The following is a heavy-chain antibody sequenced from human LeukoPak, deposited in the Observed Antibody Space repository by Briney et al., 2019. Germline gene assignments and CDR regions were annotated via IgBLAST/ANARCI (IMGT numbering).Heavy chain of an antibody. CDR3: ATVEHQGNAFDI. J-gene: IGHJ3*02. CDR1: GFTFSSYS. V-gene: IGHV3-21*04. Sequence: GSLSLSCAASGFTFSSYSMNWVRQAPGKGLEWVSSISSSSSYIYYADSVKGRFTISRDNAKNSLYLQMNSLRAEDTAVYYCATVEHQGNAFDIWGQGTMVTVSS. CDR2: ISSSSSYI.